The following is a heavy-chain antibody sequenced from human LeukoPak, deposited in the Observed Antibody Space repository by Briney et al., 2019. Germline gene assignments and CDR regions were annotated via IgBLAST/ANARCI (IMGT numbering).Heavy chain of an antibody. CDR3: ARVGYGDYAPWSYYFDY. D-gene: IGHD4-17*01. Sequence: SETLSLTCTVSGGSISSYYWSWIRQPPGKGLEWIGYIYYSGSTNYNPSLKSRVTISVDTSKNQFSLKLSSVTAADTAVYYCARVGYGDYAPWSYYFDYWGQGTLVTVSS. J-gene: IGHJ4*02. CDR2: IYYSGST. V-gene: IGHV4-59*01. CDR1: GGSISSYY.